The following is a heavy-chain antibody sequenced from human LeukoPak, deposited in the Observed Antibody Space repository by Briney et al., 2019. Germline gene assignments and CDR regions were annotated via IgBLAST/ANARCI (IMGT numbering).Heavy chain of an antibody. Sequence: PSETLSLTCTVSGGSISSSTYFWGWIRQPPGKGLEWIGSIYYSGRTYYSPSLKSRVTISVDTSKNQFSLKLSSVTATDTAIYYCARRVVGATMDAFDIWGQGTMVTVSS. CDR3: ARRVVGATMDAFDI. CDR2: IYYSGRT. J-gene: IGHJ3*02. V-gene: IGHV4-39*01. CDR1: GGSISSSTYF. D-gene: IGHD1-26*01.